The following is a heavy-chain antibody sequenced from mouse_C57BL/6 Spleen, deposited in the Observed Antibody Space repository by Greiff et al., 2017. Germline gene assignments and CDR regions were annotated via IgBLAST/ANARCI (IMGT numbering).Heavy chain of an antibody. CDR3: SRAFYALYHTEVFDY. J-gene: IGHJ2*01. Sequence: QVQLQQSDAELVKPGASVKISCKVSGYTFTDHTIHWMKQRPEQGLEWIGYIYPRDGSTKYNEKFKGKATLTADKSSSTAYMPLNSLTSDDSAVYFCSRAFYALYHTEVFDYWGQGTTLTVSS. V-gene: IGHV1-78*01. CDR1: GYTFTDHT. D-gene: IGHD2-10*01. CDR2: IYPRDGST.